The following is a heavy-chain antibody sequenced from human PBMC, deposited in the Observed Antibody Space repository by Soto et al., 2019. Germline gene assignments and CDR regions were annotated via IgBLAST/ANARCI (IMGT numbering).Heavy chain of an antibody. D-gene: IGHD3-3*02. CDR3: AHRQLVTFLGLVTQTDVWFDS. Sequence: QITLKESGPTLVNPTQTLTLTCTFSGFSLSTSGAAVGWIRQPPGKALEWLALVYWDDDKRYSPSIKNRVTITKDTSKNQVGLTLTNAEPVDISTYSCAHRQLVTFLGLVTQTDVWFDSWGQGTLVTVPS. CDR2: VYWDDDK. V-gene: IGHV2-5*02. J-gene: IGHJ5*01. CDR1: GFSLSTSGAA.